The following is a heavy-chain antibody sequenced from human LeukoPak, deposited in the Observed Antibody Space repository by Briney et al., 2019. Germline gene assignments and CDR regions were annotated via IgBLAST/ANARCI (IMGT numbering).Heavy chain of an antibody. Sequence: PGGSLRLSCAASGFTFSSYGMHWVRQAPGKGLEWVAFIRYDESNIYYADSVKGRFTISRDNSKNTLYLQMNSLRAEDTAVYYCARDGYDSSGLVDYWGQGTLVTVSS. J-gene: IGHJ4*02. CDR2: IRYDESNI. V-gene: IGHV3-30*02. CDR3: ARDGYDSSGLVDY. CDR1: GFTFSSYG. D-gene: IGHD3-22*01.